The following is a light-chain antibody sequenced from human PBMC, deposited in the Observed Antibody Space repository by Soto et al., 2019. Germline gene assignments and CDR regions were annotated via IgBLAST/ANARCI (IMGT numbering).Light chain of an antibody. V-gene: IGKV1-17*01. Sequence: DIQMKQSPSSLSASVGDRVTITCRASQAIRNDLGWFQQKPGKAPKRLIHAASTLQGGVPSRFSGSGSGTDFTLTIGSLQPEDFATYYCQQNNSVPPTFGQGTKVEIK. CDR3: QQNNSVPPT. CDR1: QAIRND. J-gene: IGKJ1*01. CDR2: AAS.